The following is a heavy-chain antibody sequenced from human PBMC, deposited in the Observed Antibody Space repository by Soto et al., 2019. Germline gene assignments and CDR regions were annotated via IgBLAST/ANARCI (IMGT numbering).Heavy chain of an antibody. CDR3: ARGAARNYYYYYGMDV. Sequence: ASVKVSCKASGYTFTGYYMHWVRQAPGQGLEWMGWINPNSGGTNYAQKFQGWVTMTRDTPISTAYMELSRLRSDDTAVYYCARGAARNYYYYYGMDVWGQGTTVTVSS. D-gene: IGHD6-6*01. CDR2: INPNSGGT. V-gene: IGHV1-2*04. J-gene: IGHJ6*02. CDR1: GYTFTGYY.